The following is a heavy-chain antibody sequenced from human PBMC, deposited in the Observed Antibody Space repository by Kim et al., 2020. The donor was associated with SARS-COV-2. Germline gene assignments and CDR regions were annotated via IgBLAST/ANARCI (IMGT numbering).Heavy chain of an antibody. CDR3: ARTDYGEPFDP. J-gene: IGHJ5*02. V-gene: IGHV2-70*01. D-gene: IGHD4-17*01. CDR2: K. Sequence: KYYSTSLKTRLTISKDTSKNQVVLTMTNMDPVDTATYYCARTDYGEPFDPWGQGTLVTVSS.